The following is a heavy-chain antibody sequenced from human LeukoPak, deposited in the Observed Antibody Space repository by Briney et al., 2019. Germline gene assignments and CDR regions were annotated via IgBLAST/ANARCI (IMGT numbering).Heavy chain of an antibody. V-gene: IGHV4-59*06. Sequence: RPSETLSLTCTVSGGSISSYYWSWIRQHPGKGLEWIGYIYYSGSTYYNPSLKSRVTISVDTSKNQFSLKLSSVTAADTAVYYCARSRRYFDWLLREYYFDYWGQGTLVTVSS. CDR2: IYYSGST. CDR1: GGSISSYY. D-gene: IGHD3-9*01. J-gene: IGHJ4*02. CDR3: ARSRRYFDWLLREYYFDY.